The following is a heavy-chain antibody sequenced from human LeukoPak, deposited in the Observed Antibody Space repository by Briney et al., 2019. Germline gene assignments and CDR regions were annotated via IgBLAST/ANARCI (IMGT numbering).Heavy chain of an antibody. D-gene: IGHD1-26*01. V-gene: IGHV4-38-2*02. Sequence: SETLSLTCTVSGYSISSHYWGWIRQPPGKGLEWIGNINHSGSTYYNPSLKSRVTISVDTSKNQFSLKLSSVTAADTAVYYCARRSYSGSYYYWGQGTLVTVSS. CDR2: INHSGST. J-gene: IGHJ4*02. CDR1: GYSISSHY. CDR3: ARRSYSGSYYY.